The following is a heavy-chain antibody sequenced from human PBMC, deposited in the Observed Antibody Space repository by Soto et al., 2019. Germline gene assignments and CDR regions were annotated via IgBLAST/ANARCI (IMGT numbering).Heavy chain of an antibody. Sequence: QGQLVQSGAEVKKPGSSVKVSFKASGGTFSSYAISWVRQAPGQGLEWMGGINPIFGTAKYEQKFQGRVTITADESTSKDCMELSSLRSEDTAVYDCARDTKPERGSLPGDVWGQGTTVTVSS. J-gene: IGHJ6*02. CDR3: ARDTKPERGSLPGDV. CDR2: INPIFGTA. V-gene: IGHV1-69*01. CDR1: GGTFSSYA. D-gene: IGHD5-12*01.